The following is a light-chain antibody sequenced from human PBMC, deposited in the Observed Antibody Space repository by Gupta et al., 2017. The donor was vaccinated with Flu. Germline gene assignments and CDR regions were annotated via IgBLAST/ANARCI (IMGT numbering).Light chain of an antibody. CDR3: SSYTYGISYDWV. J-gene: IGLJ3*02. CDR2: EFS. CDR1: ENDIGVDSY. V-gene: IGLV2-14*01. Sequence: TITSTGTENDIGVDSYDSWYQQHPGKTPRLMLYEFSSRPSVVATRVSCSNSENTATLTISMLQTEDDADYYYSSYTYGISYDWVFGGGTKVTVL.